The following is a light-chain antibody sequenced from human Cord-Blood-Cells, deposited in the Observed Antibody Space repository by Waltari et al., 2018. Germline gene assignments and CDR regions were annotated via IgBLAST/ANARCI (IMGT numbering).Light chain of an antibody. CDR3: SSYAGSNNYV. CDR2: EVS. Sequence: QSALTQPPSASGSPGQSVTISCTGTSSDVGGYNYVSWYQQHPGKAPKLMICEVSKPPSGVPDRFSGSKSGNTASLTVSGLQAEDEADYYCSSYAGSNNYVFGTGTKVTVL. V-gene: IGLV2-8*01. CDR1: SSDVGGYNY. J-gene: IGLJ1*01.